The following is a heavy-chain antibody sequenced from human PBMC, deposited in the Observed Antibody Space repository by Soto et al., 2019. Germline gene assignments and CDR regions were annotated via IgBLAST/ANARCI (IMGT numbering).Heavy chain of an antibody. Sequence: QLQLQESGSGLVKPSQTLSLTCAVSGGSISSGGYSWSWIRQPPGKGLEWIGYIYHSGITYYNPSLKNRVTISVDRSKNQFSLKLSSVTAADTAVYYCARVHYGVGSAVDYWGQGTLVTVSS. CDR1: GGSISSGGYS. J-gene: IGHJ4*02. V-gene: IGHV4-30-2*01. D-gene: IGHD4-17*01. CDR2: IYHSGIT. CDR3: ARVHYGVGSAVDY.